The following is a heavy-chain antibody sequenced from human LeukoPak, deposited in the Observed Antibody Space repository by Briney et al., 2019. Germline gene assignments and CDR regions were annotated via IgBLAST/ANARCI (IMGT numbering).Heavy chain of an antibody. V-gene: IGHV3-30*02. CDR1: GFTFSTYG. Sequence: PGGSLRLSCAASGFTFSTYGIHWVRQAPGKGLEWVGFIRYGGTNKWYADSVKGRFTISRDNSKNMLYLQMNSLRAEDTAVYHCAKDRDYGDYPSAYYYYMDVWGKGTTVTVSS. CDR2: IRYGGTNK. CDR3: AKDRDYGDYPSAYYYYMDV. J-gene: IGHJ6*03. D-gene: IGHD4-17*01.